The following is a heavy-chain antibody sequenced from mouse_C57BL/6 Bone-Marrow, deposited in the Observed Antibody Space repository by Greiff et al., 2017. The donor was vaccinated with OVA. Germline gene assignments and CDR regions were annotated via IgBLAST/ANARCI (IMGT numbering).Heavy chain of an antibody. V-gene: IGHV1-39*01. D-gene: IGHD1-1*01. J-gene: IGHJ1*03. CDR1: GYSFTDYN. CDR3: ASSYYFVTRDWYFDV. CDR2: INPNYGTT. Sequence: VQLQQSGPELVKPGASVKISCKASGYSFTDYNMNWVKQSNGKSLEWIGVINPNYGTTSYNQKFKGKATLTVDQSSSTAYMQLNSLTSEDSAVYSWASSYYFVTRDWYFDVWGTGTTVTVSS.